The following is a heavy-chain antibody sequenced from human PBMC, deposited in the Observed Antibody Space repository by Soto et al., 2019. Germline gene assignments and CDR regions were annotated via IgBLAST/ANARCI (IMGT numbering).Heavy chain of an antibody. J-gene: IGHJ4*02. Sequence: PGGSLRLSCAASGFTFSSYAMSWVRQAPGKGLEWVSAISGSGGSIYYADSVKGRFTISRDNSKNTLYLQMNSLRAEDTAVYYCAKDQGQLVAPYYFDHWGQGTLVTVSS. V-gene: IGHV3-23*01. CDR1: GFTFSSYA. D-gene: IGHD6-13*01. CDR2: ISGSGGSI. CDR3: AKDQGQLVAPYYFDH.